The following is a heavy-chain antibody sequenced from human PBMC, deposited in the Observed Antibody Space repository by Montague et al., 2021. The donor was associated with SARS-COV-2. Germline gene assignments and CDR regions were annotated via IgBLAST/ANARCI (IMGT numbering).Heavy chain of an antibody. CDR1: GDSVSSSDHY. Sequence: ETLSLTCTLSGDSVSSSDHYWGWIRQSPGKGLEWLGIVYYSGYTYYNPSVKGRVTISIDASKNQFSLKLNSLTATDTAIYHCARRRLREDYFDFWGQGTLLTVSS. D-gene: IGHD4-17*01. V-gene: IGHV4-39*01. CDR2: VYYSGYT. J-gene: IGHJ4*02. CDR3: ARRRLREDYFDF.